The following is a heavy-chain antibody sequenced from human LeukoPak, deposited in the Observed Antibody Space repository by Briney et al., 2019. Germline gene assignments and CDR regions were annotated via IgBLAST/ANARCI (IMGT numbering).Heavy chain of an antibody. Sequence: GGTLRLSCAASGFTFSSYGMSWVRQAPGKGLEWVSAISGSGGSTYYADSVKGRFTISRDNSKNTLYLQMNSLRAGDTAVYYCARGATYYYGSLDYWGQGTLVTVSS. CDR1: GFTFSSYG. J-gene: IGHJ4*02. CDR2: ISGSGGST. CDR3: ARGATYYYGSLDY. D-gene: IGHD3-10*01. V-gene: IGHV3-23*01.